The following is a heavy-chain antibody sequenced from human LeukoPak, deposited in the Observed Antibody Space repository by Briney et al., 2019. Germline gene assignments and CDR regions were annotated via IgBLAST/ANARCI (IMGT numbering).Heavy chain of an antibody. Sequence: GRSLRLSCAASGFTFDDYAMHWVRQAPGKGLEWVSGISWNSGSIGYADSVKGRFTISRDNAKNSLYLQMNSLRAEDMALYYCGKDCHSSGWSSLDYWGQGTLVTVSS. CDR3: GKDCHSSGWSSLDY. D-gene: IGHD6-19*01. V-gene: IGHV3-9*03. CDR2: ISWNSGSI. J-gene: IGHJ4*02. CDR1: GFTFDDYA.